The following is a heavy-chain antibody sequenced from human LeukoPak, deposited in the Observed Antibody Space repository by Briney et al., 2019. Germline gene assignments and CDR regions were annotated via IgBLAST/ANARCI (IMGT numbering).Heavy chain of an antibody. CDR3: ARSSSSWHSDD. V-gene: IGHV3-66*01. D-gene: IGHD6-13*01. J-gene: IGHJ3*01. CDR2: IYSGGST. CDR1: GFTVSSNY. Sequence: GGSLRLSCAASGFTVSSNYMSWVRQAPGKGLEWVSVIYSGGSTYYADSVKGRFTISRDNSKNTLYLQMNSLRAEDTAVYYCARSSSSWHSDDWGQGTMVTVSS.